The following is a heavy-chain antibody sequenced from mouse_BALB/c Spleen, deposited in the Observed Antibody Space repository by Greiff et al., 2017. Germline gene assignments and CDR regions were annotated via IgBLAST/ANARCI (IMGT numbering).Heavy chain of an antibody. J-gene: IGHJ2*01. D-gene: IGHD2-1*01. CDR2: ISSGGSYT. CDR1: GFTFSSYA. Sequence: EVQVVESGGGLVKPGGSLKLSCAASGFTFSSYAMSWVRQTPEKRLEWVATISSGGSYTYYPDSVKGRFTISRDNAKNTLYLQMSSLRSEDTAMYYCARQDYYGNYRGYFDYWGQGTTLTVSS. V-gene: IGHV5-9-3*01. CDR3: ARQDYYGNYRGYFDY.